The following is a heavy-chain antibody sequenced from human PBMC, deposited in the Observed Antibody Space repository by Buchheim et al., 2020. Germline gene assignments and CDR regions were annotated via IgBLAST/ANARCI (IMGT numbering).Heavy chain of an antibody. J-gene: IGHJ6*02. Sequence: EVQLVGSGGGLVQPGGSLRLSCAASGFTFSSYWMHWVRQAPGKGLVWVSRINSDGSSTSYADSVKSRFTISRDNAKNTLYLQMNSLRAEDTAVYYCAGNSGSYHGYYYYYGMDVWGQGTT. CDR2: INSDGSST. D-gene: IGHD1-26*01. CDR3: AGNSGSYHGYYYYYGMDV. CDR1: GFTFSSYW. V-gene: IGHV3-74*01.